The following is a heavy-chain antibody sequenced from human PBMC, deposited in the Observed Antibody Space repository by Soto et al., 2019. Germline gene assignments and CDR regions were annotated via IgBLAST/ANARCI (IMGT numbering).Heavy chain of an antibody. CDR1: GGTFSSYT. D-gene: IGHD4-17*01. Sequence: QVQLVQSGAEVKKPGSSVKVSCKASGGTFSSYTISWVRQAPGQGLEWMGRIIPILGIANYAQKFQGRVTITADKSTSTAYMELSSLRSEDTAVYYCARDGQTTVTTFDYWGQGTLVTVSS. CDR2: IIPILGIA. J-gene: IGHJ4*02. V-gene: IGHV1-69*08. CDR3: ARDGQTTVTTFDY.